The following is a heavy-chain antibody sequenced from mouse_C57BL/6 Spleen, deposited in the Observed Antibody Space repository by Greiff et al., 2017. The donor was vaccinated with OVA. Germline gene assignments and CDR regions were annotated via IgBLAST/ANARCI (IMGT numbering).Heavy chain of an antibody. V-gene: IGHV1-26*01. D-gene: IGHD2-1*01. CDR1: GYTFTDYY. CDR3: ARHGNYGYYYAMDY. Sequence: VQLQQSGPELVKPGASVKISCKASGYTFTDYYMNWVKQSHGKSLEWIGDINPNNGGTSYNQKFKGKATLTVDKSSSTAYMELRSLTSEDSAFYYCARHGNYGYYYAMDYWGQGTSVTVSS. J-gene: IGHJ4*01. CDR2: INPNNGGT.